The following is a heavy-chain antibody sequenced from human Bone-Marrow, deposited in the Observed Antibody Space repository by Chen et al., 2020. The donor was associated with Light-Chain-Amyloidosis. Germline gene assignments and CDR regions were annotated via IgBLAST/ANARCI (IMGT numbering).Heavy chain of an antibody. Sequence: QVQLQESGPGLVKPSETLSLTCAVSGYSISSGYYWGWIRQPPGKGLEWIASIHRSGGAFYNPSLKRRVTISVGTSSSQFSLKLYSVTAADTAVYYCAREYSGSHCDYWGQGTLVPVSS. V-gene: IGHV4-38-2*02. J-gene: IGHJ4*02. D-gene: IGHD1-26*01. CDR3: AREYSGSHCDY. CDR2: IHRSGGA. CDR1: GYSISSGYY.